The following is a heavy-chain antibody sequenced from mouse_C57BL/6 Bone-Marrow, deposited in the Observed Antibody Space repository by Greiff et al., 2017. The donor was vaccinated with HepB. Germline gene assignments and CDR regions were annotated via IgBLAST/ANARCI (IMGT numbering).Heavy chain of an antibody. CDR1: GYTFTSYW. CDR3: ARSSLYYYGSSYAMDY. CDR2: IDPSDSYT. J-gene: IGHJ4*01. V-gene: IGHV1-59*01. D-gene: IGHD1-1*01. Sequence: QVQLQQPGAELVRPGTSVKLSCKASGYTFTSYWMHWVKQRPGQGLEWIGVIDPSDSYTNYNQKFKGKATLTVDTSSSTAYMQLSSLTSEDSAVYYCARSSLYYYGSSYAMDYWGQGTSVTVSS.